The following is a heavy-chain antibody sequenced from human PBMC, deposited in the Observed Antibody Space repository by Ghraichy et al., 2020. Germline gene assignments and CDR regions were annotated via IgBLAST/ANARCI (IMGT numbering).Heavy chain of an antibody. J-gene: IGHJ6*02. CDR1: GGSISSGGYY. CDR2: IYYSGST. Sequence: SQTLSLTCTVSGGSISSGGYYWSWIRQHPGKGLEWIGYIYYSGSTYYNPSLKSRVTISVDTSKNQFSLKLSSVTAADTAVYYCARDSLEAGFGERQYYYYGMDVWGQGTTVTVSS. CDR3: ARDSLEAGFGERQYYYYGMDV. D-gene: IGHD3-10*01. V-gene: IGHV4-31*03.